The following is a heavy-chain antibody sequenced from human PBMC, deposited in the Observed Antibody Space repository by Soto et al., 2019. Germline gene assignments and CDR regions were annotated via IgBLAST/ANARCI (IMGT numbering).Heavy chain of an antibody. J-gene: IGHJ4*02. Sequence: QVQLVQSGAAVKKPGSSVKVSCKASGGTFSSYAISWVRQAPGQGLEWMGGIIPIFGTANYAQKFPVRVTITADNSTSTAYMELSSLRSEDTAVYYCARVSSPLPRAAFDIWGQGTLVTVSS. CDR3: ARVSSPLPRAAFDI. CDR1: GGTFSSYA. D-gene: IGHD3-9*01. CDR2: IIPIFGTA. V-gene: IGHV1-69*06.